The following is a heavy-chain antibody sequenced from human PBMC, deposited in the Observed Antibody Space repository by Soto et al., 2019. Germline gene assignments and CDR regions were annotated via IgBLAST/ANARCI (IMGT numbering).Heavy chain of an antibody. Sequence: GGSLRLSCAASGVTFSSYGIHWVRQAPGKGLEWVAVISYDGSSKYYAHSTRGRFTISRGNSKNTLYLQMNSLRAEDTAVYYCAKDNSISSSYYRLHNRFDSSGQGTLDIVSS. CDR2: ISYDGSSK. J-gene: IGHJ5*01. V-gene: IGHV3-30*18. CDR3: AKDNSISSSYYRLHNRFDS. CDR1: GVTFSSYG. D-gene: IGHD1-26*01.